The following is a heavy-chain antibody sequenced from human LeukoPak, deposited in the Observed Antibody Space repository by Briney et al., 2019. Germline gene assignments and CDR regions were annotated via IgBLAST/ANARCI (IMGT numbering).Heavy chain of an antibody. J-gene: IGHJ4*02. D-gene: IGHD1-26*01. Sequence: GGSLRLSCAASGFTFSSYGMHWVRQAPVKGLERVSYISSSSSTIFYADSVKGRFTISRDNSKNTLYLQMNSLRAEDTAVYYCAKSSGFSGRYYFDYWGQGTLVTVSS. CDR1: GFTFSSYG. CDR3: AKSSGFSGRYYFDY. CDR2: ISSSSSTI. V-gene: IGHV3-48*01.